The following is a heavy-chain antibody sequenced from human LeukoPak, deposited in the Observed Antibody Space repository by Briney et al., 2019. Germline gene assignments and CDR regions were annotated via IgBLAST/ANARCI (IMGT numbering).Heavy chain of an antibody. D-gene: IGHD1-20*01. CDR2: IYPGDSDT. Sequence: GESLKISCKGSGYIFTTYWIAWVRQLPAKGRQGMGVIYPGDSDTRYSPSFQGPVTISADKSISTAYLQWSSLKASDTAMFYCARLGITGTTLYYFDDWGQGTLVTVSS. CDR1: GYIFTTYW. V-gene: IGHV5-51*01. J-gene: IGHJ4*02. CDR3: ARLGITGTTLYYFDD.